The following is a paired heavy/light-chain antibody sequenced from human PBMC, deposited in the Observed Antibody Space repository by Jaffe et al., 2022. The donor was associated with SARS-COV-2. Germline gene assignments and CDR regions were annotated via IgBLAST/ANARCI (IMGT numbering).Light chain of an antibody. J-gene: IGKJ1*01. CDR3: QQYSSSPRT. CDR2: GTS. Sequence: EIVLTQSPGTLSLSPGERATLSCRASQTVNTNYLAWYQQKPGQAPRLLFYGTSTRATGIPDRFSGSGSGTDFTLTINRLEPEDFAVYYCQQYSSSPRTFGQGTKVEIK. CDR1: QTVNTNY. V-gene: IGKV3-20*01.
Heavy chain of an antibody. CDR3: ARITVTMIILADDAFDV. V-gene: IGHV5-51*01. Sequence: EVQLVQSGGEVKKPGESLKISCKGSGYNFNNYWVGWVRQMPGKGLEWMGIIYPGDSDTRYSPSFQGQVTISADKSISTAYLQWSSLKASDTAMYYCARITVTMIILADDAFDVWGQGTMVTVSS. D-gene: IGHD3-22*01. CDR2: IYPGDSDT. CDR1: GYNFNNYW. J-gene: IGHJ3*01.